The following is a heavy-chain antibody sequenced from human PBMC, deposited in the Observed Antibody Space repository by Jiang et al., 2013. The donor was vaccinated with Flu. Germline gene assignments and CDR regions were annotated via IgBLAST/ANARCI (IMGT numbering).Heavy chain of an antibody. CDR3: AHEVGATFGNT. V-gene: IGHV2-5*01. CDR1: GFSLSTSGVG. CDR2: IYWNDDK. J-gene: IGHJ5*02. D-gene: IGHD1-26*01. Sequence: KPTQTLTLTCTFSGFSLSTSGVGVGWIRQPPGKALEWLALIYWNDDKRYSPSLKSRLTITKDTSKNQVVLTMTNMDPVDTATYYCAHEVGATFGNTWGQGTLVTVSS.